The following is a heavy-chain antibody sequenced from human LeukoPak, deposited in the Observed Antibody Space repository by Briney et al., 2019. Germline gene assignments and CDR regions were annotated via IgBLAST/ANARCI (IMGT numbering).Heavy chain of an antibody. D-gene: IGHD2-2*01. Sequence: ASVKVSCKASGYTFTSYDINWVRQATGQGLEWMGWINPNSGGTNYAQKFQGRVTLTRDTSITTAYMELSRLRSDDTAVYYCAKARGLYCSSTSCYDCDVWGKGTTVTVSS. CDR3: AKARGLYCSSTSCYDCDV. CDR2: INPNSGGT. V-gene: IGHV1-2*02. CDR1: GYTFTSYD. J-gene: IGHJ6*04.